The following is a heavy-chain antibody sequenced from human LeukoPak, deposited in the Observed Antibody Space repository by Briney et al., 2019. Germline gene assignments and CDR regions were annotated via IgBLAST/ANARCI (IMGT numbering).Heavy chain of an antibody. D-gene: IGHD2-15*01. CDR3: ASFVRYCSGGSCWNFDY. CDR1: GGSISSSSYY. V-gene: IGHV4-39*07. J-gene: IGHJ4*02. CDR2: TYYSGGT. Sequence: SETLSLTCTVSGGSISSSSYYWGWIRQPPGRGLDGIGSTYYSGGTYYNPSLKSRVTISVDTSKNQFSLKLSSVTAADTAVYYCASFVRYCSGGSCWNFDYWGQGTLVTVSS.